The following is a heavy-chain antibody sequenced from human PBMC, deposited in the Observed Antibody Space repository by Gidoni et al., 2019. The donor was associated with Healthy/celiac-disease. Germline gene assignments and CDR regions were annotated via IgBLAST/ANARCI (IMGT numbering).Heavy chain of an antibody. D-gene: IGHD1-1*01. CDR2: IYWDDDK. CDR3: AHGTLQYGMDV. Sequence: IRQPPGKALEWLALIYWDDDKRYSPSLKSRLTITKDTSKNQVVLTMTNMDPVDTATYYCAHGTLQYGMDVWGQGTTVTVSS. V-gene: IGHV2-5*02. J-gene: IGHJ6*02.